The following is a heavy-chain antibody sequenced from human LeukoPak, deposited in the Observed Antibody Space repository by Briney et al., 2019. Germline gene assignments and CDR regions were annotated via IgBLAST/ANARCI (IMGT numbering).Heavy chain of an antibody. J-gene: IGHJ3*02. D-gene: IGHD1-26*01. CDR3: ARGPVGATRGVHDAFDI. CDR1: GFTFSSYA. Sequence: GGSLRLSCAASGFTFSSYAMHWVRQAPGKGLEWVAVISYDGSNKYYADSVKGRFTISRDNSKNTLYLQMNSLRAEDTAVYYCARGPVGATRGVHDAFDIWGQGTMVTVSS. CDR2: ISYDGSNK. V-gene: IGHV3-30*04.